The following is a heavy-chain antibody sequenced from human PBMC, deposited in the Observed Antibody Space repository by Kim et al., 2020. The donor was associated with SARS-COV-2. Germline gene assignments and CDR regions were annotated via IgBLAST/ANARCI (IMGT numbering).Heavy chain of an antibody. D-gene: IGHD3-16*01. V-gene: IGHV6-1*01. CDR1: GDSVSSNSAA. CDR3: ARARIIRVGSDYYYYYGMDV. CDR2: TYYRSKWYN. Sequence: SQTLSLTCAISGDSVSSNSAAWNWIRQSPSRGLEWLGRTYYRSKWYNDYAVSVKSRITINPDTSKNQFSLQLNSVTPEDTAVYYCARARIIRVGSDYYYYYGMDVWGQGTTVTVSS. J-gene: IGHJ6*02.